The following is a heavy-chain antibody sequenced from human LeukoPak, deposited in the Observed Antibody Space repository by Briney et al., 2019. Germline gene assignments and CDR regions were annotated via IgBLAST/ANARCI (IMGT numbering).Heavy chain of an antibody. Sequence: GGSLRLSCAASGFTFSSYAMNWVRQAPGKGLEWVSAISGSGGSTYYADSVKGRFTISRDNSKNTLYLQMNSLRAEDTAVYYCATPAPGVWYGRRWFDPWGQGTLVTVSS. CDR1: GFTFSSYA. J-gene: IGHJ5*02. D-gene: IGHD2-8*01. CDR3: ATPAPGVWYGRRWFDP. CDR2: ISGSGGST. V-gene: IGHV3-23*01.